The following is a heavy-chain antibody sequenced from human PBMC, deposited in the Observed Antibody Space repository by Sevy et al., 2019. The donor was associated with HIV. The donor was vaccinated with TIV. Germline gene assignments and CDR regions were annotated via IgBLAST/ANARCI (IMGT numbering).Heavy chain of an antibody. J-gene: IGHJ2*01. D-gene: IGHD6-19*01. Sequence: SQTLSLTCAISGDSVSSNNAAWNWIRQSPSRGLEWLGRTYYKSKWYSHYAVSVKSRMTINPDTSKNQFSLQLNSVTPEDTAVYYCARSVAALDFRYFDLWGRGTLVTVSS. CDR1: GDSVSSNNAA. CDR3: ARSVAALDFRYFDL. V-gene: IGHV6-1*01. CDR2: TYYKSKWYS.